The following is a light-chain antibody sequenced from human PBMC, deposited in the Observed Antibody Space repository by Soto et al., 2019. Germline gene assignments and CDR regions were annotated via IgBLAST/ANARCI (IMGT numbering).Light chain of an antibody. CDR3: QQSYTTLT. V-gene: IGKV1-39*01. CDR2: AAS. CDR1: QSIRTY. Sequence: DIQMTQSPSSLSASVGDRVTITCRASQSIRTYLNWYQQKPGKAPKLLIYAASTLQSGVPSRFSGSGSGTDFTRTISSLQREDFATYYCQQSYTTLTFGGGTKVEIK. J-gene: IGKJ4*01.